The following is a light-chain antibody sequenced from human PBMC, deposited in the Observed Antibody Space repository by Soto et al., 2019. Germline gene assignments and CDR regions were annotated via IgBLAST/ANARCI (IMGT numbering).Light chain of an antibody. V-gene: IGKV3-20*01. J-gene: IGKJ2*01. Sequence: EIVLTQSPGTLFLSPGEGATLSCRASQSVSSSYLAWYQQKPGQAPRLLIYGASSRATGIPDRFSGSGSGTDFTLTINRLEPEDSAVYYCQQHTISMYTFGQGTKVDIK. CDR3: QQHTISMYT. CDR1: QSVSSSY. CDR2: GAS.